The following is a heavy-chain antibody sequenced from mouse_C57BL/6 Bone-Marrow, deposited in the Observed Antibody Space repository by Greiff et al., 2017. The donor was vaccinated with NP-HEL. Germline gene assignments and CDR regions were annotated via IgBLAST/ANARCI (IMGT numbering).Heavy chain of an antibody. CDR3: ARHDYYGSSYDAMDY. J-gene: IGHJ4*01. CDR2: IYPGSGST. CDR1: GYTFTSYW. V-gene: IGHV1-55*01. D-gene: IGHD1-1*01. Sequence: QVQLQQPGAELVKPGASVKMSCKASGYTFTSYWITWVKQRPGQGLEWIGDIYPGSGSTNYNAKFKSKAKLTVDTSSSTAYMPLSSLTSEDSAVYYCARHDYYGSSYDAMDYWGQGTSVTVSS.